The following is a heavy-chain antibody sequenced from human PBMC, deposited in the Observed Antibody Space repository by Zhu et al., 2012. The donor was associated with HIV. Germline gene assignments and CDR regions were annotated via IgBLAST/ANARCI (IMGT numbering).Heavy chain of an antibody. CDR1: GSSIISTYY. Sequence: QVQLQESGPGLVKPSETLSLTCAVSGSSIISTYYWGWIRQPPGKGLEWIGSIYHSETTCYNPSLKSRVTISIDTANNQFSLKLSSVTAADTAVYYCARHSWTATDYFDYWGQGTLVTVSX. J-gene: IGHJ4*02. D-gene: IGHD3-3*02. CDR3: ARHSWTATDYFDY. V-gene: IGHV4-38-2*01. CDR2: IYHSETT.